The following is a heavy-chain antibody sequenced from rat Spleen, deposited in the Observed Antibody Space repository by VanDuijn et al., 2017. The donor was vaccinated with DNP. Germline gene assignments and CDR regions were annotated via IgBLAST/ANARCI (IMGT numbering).Heavy chain of an antibody. D-gene: IGHD5-1*01. Sequence: EVQLVESGGGLVQPGRSLRLSCVTSGFTFNIYWMSWIRQAPGKGLEWVASITDTGGSIYYLDSVKGRFTISRDNAQNTLYLQMNSLRSEDTATYYCTRSSTGRGFAYWGQGTLVTVSS. CDR1: GFTFNIYW. V-gene: IGHV5-31*01. J-gene: IGHJ3*01. CDR2: ITDTGGSI. CDR3: TRSSTGRGFAY.